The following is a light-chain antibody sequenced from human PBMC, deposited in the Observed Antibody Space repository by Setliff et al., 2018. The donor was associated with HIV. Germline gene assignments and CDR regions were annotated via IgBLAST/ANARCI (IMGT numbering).Light chain of an antibody. CDR1: SSDVGGYYL. V-gene: IGLV2-23*02. J-gene: IGLJ1*01. CDR2: DVD. CDR3: CSKAGGSTFFV. Sequence: QSALAQPASVSGSPGQAITISCGGTSSDVGGYYLVSGYHQDPGKVPKLIIYDVDKRPSGISNRFSGSKSGNTASLTISGLQAEDEADYYCCSKAGGSTFFVFGTGTKVTVL.